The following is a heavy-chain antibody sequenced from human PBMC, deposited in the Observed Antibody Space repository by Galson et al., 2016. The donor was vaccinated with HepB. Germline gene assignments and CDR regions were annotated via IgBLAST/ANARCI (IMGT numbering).Heavy chain of an antibody. CDR2: IRDRGAST. CDR1: GFTFDTYA. D-gene: IGHD6-13*01. J-gene: IGHJ3*01. CDR3: AEANSSSWYRGWWFDL. Sequence: SLRLSCAASGFTFDTYAMSWVRQAPGKGLEWVSSIRDRGASTYYADSVKGRFTISRDNSKNTMYLQMNSLRAEDTAVYYCAEANSSSWYRGWWFDLWGQGTLVTVSS. V-gene: IGHV3-23*01.